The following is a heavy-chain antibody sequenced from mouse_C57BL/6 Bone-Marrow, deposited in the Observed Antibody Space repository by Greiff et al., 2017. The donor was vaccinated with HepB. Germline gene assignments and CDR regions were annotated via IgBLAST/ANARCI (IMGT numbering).Heavy chain of an antibody. CDR3: ARKFDYYGSSFYFDD. J-gene: IGHJ2*01. D-gene: IGHD1-1*01. Sequence: QVQLQQPGAELVKPGASVKLSCKASGYTFTSYWMHWVKQRPGQGLEWIGMIHPNSGSTNYNEKFKSKATLTVDKSSSTAYMQLSSLTSEDSAVYYCARKFDYYGSSFYFDDWGQGTTLTVSS. CDR2: IHPNSGST. CDR1: GYTFTSYW. V-gene: IGHV1-64*01.